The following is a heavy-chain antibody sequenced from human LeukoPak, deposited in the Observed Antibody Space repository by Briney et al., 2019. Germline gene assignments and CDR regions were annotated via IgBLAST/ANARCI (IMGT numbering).Heavy chain of an antibody. CDR1: GGSISSYY. J-gene: IGHJ6*02. V-gene: IGHV4-59*01. CDR2: IYYSGST. CDR3: ARARDGHYGMDA. Sequence: SETLSLTCTVSGGSISSYYWSWIRQPPGKGLEWIGYIYYSGSTNYNPSLKSRVTISVDTSKNQFSLKLSSVTAADTAVYYCARARDGHYGMDAWGQGTTVTVSS. D-gene: IGHD5-24*01.